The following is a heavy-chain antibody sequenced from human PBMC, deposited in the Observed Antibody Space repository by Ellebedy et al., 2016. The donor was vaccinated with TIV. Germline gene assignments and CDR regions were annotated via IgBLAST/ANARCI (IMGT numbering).Heavy chain of an antibody. CDR3: ARVRPAIAATGYWYFDL. J-gene: IGHJ2*01. D-gene: IGHD6-13*01. CDR2: LSYSGTT. CDR1: GVSINSISYY. Sequence: MPSETLSLTCTVSGVSINSISYYWGWIRQPPGKGLEWIASLSYSGTTYYNPPLKSRATISVDTSKNQFSLRSSSVTAADSAVYYCARVRPAIAATGYWYFDLWGRGTLVTVSS. V-gene: IGHV4-39*01.